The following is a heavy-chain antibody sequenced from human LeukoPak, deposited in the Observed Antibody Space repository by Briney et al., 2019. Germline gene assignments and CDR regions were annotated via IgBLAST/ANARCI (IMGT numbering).Heavy chain of an antibody. CDR2: IKQGGSEK. V-gene: IGHV3-7*03. CDR1: GFIFSNYA. J-gene: IGHJ6*04. D-gene: IGHD2-15*01. Sequence: GGSLRLSCSASGFIFSNYAMYWVRQAPGKGLEGVANIKQGGSEKYYVDSVKGRFTISRDNAKNSLYLQMNSLRAEDTAVHYCARDFGLRCSGGTCYSVYYYGMDVWGKGTTVTVSS. CDR3: ARDFGLRCSGGTCYSVYYYGMDV.